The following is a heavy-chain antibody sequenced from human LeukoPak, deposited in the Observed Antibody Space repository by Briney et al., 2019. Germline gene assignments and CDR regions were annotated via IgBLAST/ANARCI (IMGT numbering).Heavy chain of an antibody. V-gene: IGHV3-7*01. CDR3: ARYAEEGGDYFDY. Sequence: GGSLRLSCAASGFTFSSYWMSWVRQAPGKGLEWVANIKQDGSEKYYVDSVKGRFTISRDNAKNSLYLQMNSLRAEDTAVYYCARYAEEGGDYFDYWGQGTLVTVSS. D-gene: IGHD3-16*01. J-gene: IGHJ4*02. CDR1: GFTFSSYW. CDR2: IKQDGSEK.